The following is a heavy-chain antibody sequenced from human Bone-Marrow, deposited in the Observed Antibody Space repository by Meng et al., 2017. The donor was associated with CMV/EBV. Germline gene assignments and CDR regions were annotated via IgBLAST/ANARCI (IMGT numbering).Heavy chain of an antibody. D-gene: IGHD3-9*01. J-gene: IGHJ6*02. CDR1: GYTFTGYY. CDR2: INPNSGGT. CDR3: ATISKGYYYYGMDV. Sequence: ASVKVSCKASGYTFTGYYKHWVRQAPGQGLEWMGWINPNSGGTNYAQKFQGRVTMTRDTSISTAYMELSRLRSDDTAVYYCATISKGYYYYGMDVWGQGTTVTVSS. V-gene: IGHV1-2*02.